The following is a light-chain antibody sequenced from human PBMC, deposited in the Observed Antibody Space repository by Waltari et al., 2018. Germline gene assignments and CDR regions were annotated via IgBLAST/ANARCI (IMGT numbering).Light chain of an antibody. CDR2: EAY. Sequence: EIVFTQSPATLSFSPGEGATLPCRASQSVGSYLAWYPQKPGQAPRLLFYEAYRTATGITARFSGSESGTAFTLTISGLGPEDVAVYYCQPRNNWPPEVTLGAGTKVD. J-gene: IGKJ3*01. CDR3: QPRNNWPPEVT. CDR1: QSVGSY. V-gene: IGKV3-11*01.